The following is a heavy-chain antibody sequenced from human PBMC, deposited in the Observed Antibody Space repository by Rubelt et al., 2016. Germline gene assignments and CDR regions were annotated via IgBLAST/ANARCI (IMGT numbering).Heavy chain of an antibody. V-gene: IGHV4-34*01. CDR1: GGSFSGYY. CDR2: INHSGST. J-gene: IGHJ4*02. D-gene: IGHD6-19*01. CDR3: AGAGGSPREQWLVHKLDY. Sequence: QVQLQQWGAGLLKPSETLSLTCAVYGGSFSGYYWSWIRQPPGKGLEWIGEINHSGSTNYNPSLKSRVTFAVDSSNNQFALKLCSGVAADTAVYYCAGAGGSPREQWLVHKLDYWGQGTLVTVSS.